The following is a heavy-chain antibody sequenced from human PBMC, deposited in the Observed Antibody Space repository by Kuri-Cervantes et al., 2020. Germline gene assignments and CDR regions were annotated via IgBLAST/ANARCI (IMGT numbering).Heavy chain of an antibody. CDR3: ARAQYDILTGYSVDY. J-gene: IGHJ4*02. CDR1: GGSFSGYY. V-gene: IGHV4-34*01. CDR2: INHSGST. Sequence: SETLSLTCAVYGGSFSGYYWSWIRQPPGKGLEWIGEINHSGSTNYNPSLKSRVTISVDTSKNQFYLKLSSVTAADTAVYYCARAQYDILTGYSVDYWGQGTLVTVSS. D-gene: IGHD3-9*01.